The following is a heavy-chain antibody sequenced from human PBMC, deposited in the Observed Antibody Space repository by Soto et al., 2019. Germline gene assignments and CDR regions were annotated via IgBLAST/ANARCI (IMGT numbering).Heavy chain of an antibody. CDR3: ARDIVVVPAAKRDYYYYGMDV. Sequence: GQSLKISCKGSGYSFTSYWIGRVRQMPGKGLEWMGIIYPGDSDTRYSPSFQGQVTISADKSISTAYLQWSSLKASDTAMYYCARDIVVVPAAKRDYYYYGMDVWGQGTTVTVSS. D-gene: IGHD2-2*01. CDR1: GYSFTSYW. J-gene: IGHJ6*02. V-gene: IGHV5-51*01. CDR2: IYPGDSDT.